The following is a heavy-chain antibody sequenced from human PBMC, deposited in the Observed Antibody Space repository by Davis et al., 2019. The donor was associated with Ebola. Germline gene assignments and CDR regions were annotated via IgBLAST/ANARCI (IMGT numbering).Heavy chain of an antibody. V-gene: IGHV3-23*01. CDR3: AKGYGSGFLDC. D-gene: IGHD6-19*01. J-gene: IGHJ4*02. Sequence: SLKISCAASGFIFSSYAMSWVRQAPGKGLEWVSAISVSGSSPYYADSVKGRFTISRDNTNSTLYLQMDSLRAEDTALYYCAKGYGSGFLDCWGQGTLVTVSS. CDR1: GFIFSSYA. CDR2: ISVSGSSP.